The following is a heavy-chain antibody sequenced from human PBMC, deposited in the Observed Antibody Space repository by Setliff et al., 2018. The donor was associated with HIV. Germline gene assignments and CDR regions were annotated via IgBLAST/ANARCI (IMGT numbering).Heavy chain of an antibody. CDR2: MSPKSGYT. J-gene: IGHJ5*02. D-gene: IGHD2-8*01. V-gene: IGHV1-8*01. Sequence: ASVKVSCKASGYTFTNYDIKWVRQAPGHGLEWVGWMSPKSGYTDYAQKFQVRVTMTRDTAINTVYMELSILQSDDTAVYYCARGGGYCTNGLCLPRWFDPWGPGTLVTVSS. CDR1: GYTFTNYD. CDR3: ARGGGYCTNGLCLPRWFDP.